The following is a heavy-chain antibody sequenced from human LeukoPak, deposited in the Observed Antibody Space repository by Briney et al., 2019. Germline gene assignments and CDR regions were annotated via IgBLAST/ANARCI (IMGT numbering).Heavy chain of an antibody. CDR3: AKYPQLQQLVRVFAY. CDR2: VSSNGGST. V-gene: IGHV3-23*01. CDR1: GFTFSSYA. Sequence: GGSLRLSCAASGFTFSSYAMSWVRQAPGKGLEWVSGVSSNGGSTAYADSVKGRFTISRDNSKNTVYLQMNSLRAEDTAVYYCAKYPQLQQLVRVFAYWGQGTLVTVSS. J-gene: IGHJ4*02. D-gene: IGHD6-13*01.